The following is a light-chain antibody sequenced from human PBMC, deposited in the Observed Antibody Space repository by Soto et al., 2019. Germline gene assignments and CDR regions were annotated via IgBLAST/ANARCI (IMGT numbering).Light chain of an antibody. V-gene: IGKV3-20*01. CDR2: GAS. Sequence: EIVLTQSPGTLSLSPGEIAALSFRASQSVSGSYVAWYQQKPGQAPRLLIYGASNRATGIPDRFSGSGSGTDFTLTISRLEPEDFAVYYCQGYGNSRTFGQGTKVDIK. CDR3: QGYGNSRT. CDR1: QSVSGSY. J-gene: IGKJ1*01.